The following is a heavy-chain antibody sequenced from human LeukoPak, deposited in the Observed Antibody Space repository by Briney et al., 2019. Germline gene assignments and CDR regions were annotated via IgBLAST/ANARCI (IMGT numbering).Heavy chain of an antibody. CDR1: GCTFSSDS. CDR2: ISSTYGLI. J-gene: IGHJ4*02. Sequence: PGGSLRLSCAASGCTFSSDSMNWVRQAPGKGLEWVSSISSTYGLISYADSVKGRFTISRDNAKSSLYLQTNSLRAEDTALYYCAGVHSGCGPDYIDHWGRGTPVAVSS. D-gene: IGHD5-12*01. CDR3: AGVHSGCGPDYIDH. V-gene: IGHV3-21*06.